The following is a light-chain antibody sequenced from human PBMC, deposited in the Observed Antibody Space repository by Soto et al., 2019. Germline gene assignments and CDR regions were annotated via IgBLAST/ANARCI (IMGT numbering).Light chain of an antibody. CDR3: QQYNNWPPWT. CDR1: QSVSSN. J-gene: IGKJ1*01. CDR2: DAS. V-gene: IGKV3-15*01. Sequence: EIVMTHSPATLSVSPGERATLSCRASQSVSSNLAWYQQKPGQAPRLLIYDASTRATGIPDRFSGSGSETAFTLTISSLQSADYAIYYCQQYNNWPPWTFGQGTKVDIK.